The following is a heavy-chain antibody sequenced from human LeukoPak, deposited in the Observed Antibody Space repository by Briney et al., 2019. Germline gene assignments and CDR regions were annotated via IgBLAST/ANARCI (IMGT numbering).Heavy chain of an antibody. Sequence: ETLSLACAVYGGSFSGYYWSWIRQPPGKGLEWIGEINHSGSTNYNPSLKSRVTISVDTSKNQFSLKLSSVTAADTAVYYCARGRSYLPYYFYYYYMDVWGKGTTVTVSS. D-gene: IGHD1-26*01. J-gene: IGHJ6*03. CDR3: ARGRSYLPYYFYYYYMDV. V-gene: IGHV4-34*01. CDR1: GGSFSGYY. CDR2: INHSGST.